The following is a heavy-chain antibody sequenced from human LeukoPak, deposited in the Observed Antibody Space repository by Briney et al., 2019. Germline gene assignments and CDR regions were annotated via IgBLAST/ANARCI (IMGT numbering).Heavy chain of an antibody. CDR1: GFTFSSYG. CDR2: IRYDGSNK. D-gene: IGHD3-22*01. J-gene: IGHJ3*02. Sequence: GGSLRLSCAASGFTFSSYGIHWVRQAPGKGLEWVAFIRYDGSNKYYADSVKGRFTTSRDNPKNTLYLQMNSLRAEDTAVYYCARGPNYYDSSVQGAFDIWGQGTMVTVSS. V-gene: IGHV3-30*02. CDR3: ARGPNYYDSSVQGAFDI.